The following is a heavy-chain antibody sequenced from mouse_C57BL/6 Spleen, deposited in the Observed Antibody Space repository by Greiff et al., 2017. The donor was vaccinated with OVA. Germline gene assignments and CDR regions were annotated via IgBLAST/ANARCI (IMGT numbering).Heavy chain of an antibody. CDR1: GYTFTSYW. CDR2: IYPSDSET. J-gene: IGHJ2*01. CDR3: ARGGYYGSSLYYFDG. Sequence: VQLQQPGAELVRPGSSVKLSCKASGYTFTSYWMDWVKQRPGQGLEWIGNIYPSDSETHYNQKFKDKATLTVDKSSSTAYMQLSSLTSEDSAVYYCARGGYYGSSLYYFDGWGQGTTLTVSS. D-gene: IGHD1-1*01. V-gene: IGHV1-61*01.